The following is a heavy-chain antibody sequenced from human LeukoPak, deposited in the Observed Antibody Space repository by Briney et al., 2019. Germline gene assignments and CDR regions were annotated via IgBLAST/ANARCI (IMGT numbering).Heavy chain of an antibody. CDR2: ISYTTSTI. CDR1: VFILYVYY. D-gene: IGHD6-13*01. J-gene: IGHJ2*01. V-gene: IGHV3-11*01. Sequence: GGPLRLFCGISVFILYVYYMSCLRQAPGQGVEWVSYISYTTSTIYYTDCVKGRFSISRDNAKKSQFLQLNSLRADDTAVYYCARGRIAAAGTKWYFDLWGRGTLVTVSS. CDR3: ARGRIAAAGTKWYFDL.